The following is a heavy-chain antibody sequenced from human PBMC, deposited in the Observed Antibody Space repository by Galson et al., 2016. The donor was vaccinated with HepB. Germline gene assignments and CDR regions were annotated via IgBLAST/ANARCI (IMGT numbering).Heavy chain of an antibody. Sequence: SLRLSCAASEFTFSTYGMNWIRQAPGRGLEWVAVISYDGSNKHYADSVEGRLTISRDNSKSTLYLQMNSLIAEDTAVYYCARNFLPARPGYYYYGMDVWGQGTTVTVSS. CDR3: ARNFLPARPGYYYYGMDV. D-gene: IGHD6-6*01. J-gene: IGHJ6*02. V-gene: IGHV3-30*03. CDR1: EFTFSTYG. CDR2: ISYDGSNK.